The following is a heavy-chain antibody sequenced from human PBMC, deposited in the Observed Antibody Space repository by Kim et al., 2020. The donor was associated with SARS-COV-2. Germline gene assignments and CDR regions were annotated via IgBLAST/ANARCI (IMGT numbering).Heavy chain of an antibody. Sequence: ASVKVSCKASGYSFASYGICWVRQAPGQGPEWMGWISGYNGNTKFTQKFQGRLTLTTDTSTSTAYMELRSLRFDDTAVYYCARGPRDSSGSPYFYWGQGTLVTVSS. V-gene: IGHV1-18*01. J-gene: IGHJ4*02. CDR2: ISGYNGNT. D-gene: IGHD3-22*01. CDR3: ARGPRDSSGSPYFY. CDR1: GYSFASYG.